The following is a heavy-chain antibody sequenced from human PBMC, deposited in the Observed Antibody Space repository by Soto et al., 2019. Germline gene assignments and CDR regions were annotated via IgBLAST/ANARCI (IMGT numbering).Heavy chain of an antibody. V-gene: IGHV3-23*01. Sequence: EVQLFESGGGLVQPGGSLRLSCTTSGFIFANFAMTWVRQAPGRGLEWVSSISGYGGNSDYADSVKGRFTISRDNSKNTLHLQMTNLRAEDTATDYCANDQRAYNRPVDYWGQGTLVTVSS. CDR1: GFIFANFA. D-gene: IGHD2-21*01. CDR3: ANDQRAYNRPVDY. J-gene: IGHJ4*02. CDR2: ISGYGGNS.